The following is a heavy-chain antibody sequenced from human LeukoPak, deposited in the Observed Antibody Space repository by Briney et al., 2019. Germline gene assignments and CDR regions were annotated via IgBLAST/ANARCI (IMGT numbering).Heavy chain of an antibody. Sequence: TGGSLRLSCAAPGFTFSSYGMHWVRQAPGKGLEWAAFIRYDGSNKYYADSVKGRFTISRDNSKNTLYLQMNSLRAEDTAVYYCAKDLHRIVVVVAATPIDYWGQGTLVTVSS. D-gene: IGHD2-15*01. J-gene: IGHJ4*02. CDR1: GFTFSSYG. CDR3: AKDLHRIVVVVAATPIDY. CDR2: IRYDGSNK. V-gene: IGHV3-30*02.